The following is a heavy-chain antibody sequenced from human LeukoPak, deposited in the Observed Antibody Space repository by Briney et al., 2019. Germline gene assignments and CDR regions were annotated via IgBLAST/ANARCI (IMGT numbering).Heavy chain of an antibody. Sequence: SETLSLTCTVSGGSISSYYWSWIRQPPGKGLEWIGYIYYSGSTNYNPSLKSRVTISVDTSKNQFSLKLSSVTAADTAVYYCARGVRYFDWLLPYYFDYWGRGTLVTVSS. CDR3: ARGVRYFDWLLPYYFDY. CDR1: GGSISSYY. CDR2: IYYSGST. D-gene: IGHD3-9*01. J-gene: IGHJ4*02. V-gene: IGHV4-59*01.